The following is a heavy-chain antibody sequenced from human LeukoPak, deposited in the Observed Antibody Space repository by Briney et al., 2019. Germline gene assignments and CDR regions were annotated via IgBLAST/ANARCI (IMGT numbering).Heavy chain of an antibody. J-gene: IGHJ4*02. D-gene: IGHD6-13*01. V-gene: IGHV1-2*02. Sequence: ASVKVSCKASGYTFTSYGISWVRQAPGQGLEWMGWINPNSGGTNYAQKFQGRVTMTRDTSISTAYMDLSRLRSDDTAVYYCARPLIKGSWYSYFDYWGQGTLVTVSS. CDR1: GYTFTSYG. CDR2: INPNSGGT. CDR3: ARPLIKGSWYSYFDY.